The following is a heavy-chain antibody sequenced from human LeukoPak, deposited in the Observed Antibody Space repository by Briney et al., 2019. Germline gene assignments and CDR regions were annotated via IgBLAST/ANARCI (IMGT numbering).Heavy chain of an antibody. Sequence: SETLSLTCTVSGGSISSYYWSWIRQPPGKGLEWIGYIYYSGSTNYNPSLKSRVTISVDTSKNQFSLKLSSVTAADTAVYYCARDRGTSRDGNYYYMDVWGKGTTVTVSS. CDR3: ARDRGTSRDGNYYYMDV. CDR2: IYYSGST. D-gene: IGHD2-2*01. CDR1: GGSISSYY. V-gene: IGHV4-59*01. J-gene: IGHJ6*03.